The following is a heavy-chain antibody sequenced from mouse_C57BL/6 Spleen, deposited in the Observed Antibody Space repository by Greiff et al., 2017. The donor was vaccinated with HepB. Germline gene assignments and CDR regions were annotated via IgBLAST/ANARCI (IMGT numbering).Heavy chain of an antibody. D-gene: IGHD2-2*01. J-gene: IGHJ4*01. CDR1: GYTFTSYT. Sequence: QVQLQQSGAELARPGASVKMSCKASGYTFTSYTMHWVNQRPGQGLEWIGYINPSSGYTKYNQKFKDKATLTADKSSSTAYMQLSSLTSEDSAVYYCAREGYGDYAMDYWGQGTSVTVSS. CDR3: AREGYGDYAMDY. V-gene: IGHV1-4*01. CDR2: INPSSGYT.